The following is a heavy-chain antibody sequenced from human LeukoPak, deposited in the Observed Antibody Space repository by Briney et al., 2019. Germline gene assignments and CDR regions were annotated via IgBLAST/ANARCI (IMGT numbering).Heavy chain of an antibody. CDR3: ARGVYYDYIWGSSGYYYYMDV. CDR2: ISAYNGNT. Sequence: ASVKVSCKASGYTFTSYGISWVRQAPGQGLEGMGWISAYNGNTNYAQKLQGRVTMTTDTSTSTAYMELRSLRSDDTAVYYCARGVYYDYIWGSSGYYYYMDVWGKGTTVTVSS. CDR1: GYTFTSYG. D-gene: IGHD3-16*01. J-gene: IGHJ6*03. V-gene: IGHV1-18*01.